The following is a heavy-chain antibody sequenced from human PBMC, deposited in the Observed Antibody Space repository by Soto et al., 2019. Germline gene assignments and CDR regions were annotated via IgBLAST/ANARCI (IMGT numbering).Heavy chain of an antibody. CDR2: INHSGTT. V-gene: IGHV4-59*01. CDR1: GDSISSSY. CDR3: ARDRLRRYGMDV. Sequence: PPETLSLTCTASGDSISSSYWSWIRQPPGKGLEWIGYINHSGTTNYNPSLKSRVTISVDTSKNQFSLKLNSVTAADTAVYYCARDRLRRYGMDVWGQGTTVTVSS. J-gene: IGHJ6*02. D-gene: IGHD4-17*01.